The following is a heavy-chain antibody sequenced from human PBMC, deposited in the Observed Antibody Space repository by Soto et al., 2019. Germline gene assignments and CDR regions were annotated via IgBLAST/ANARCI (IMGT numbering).Heavy chain of an antibody. D-gene: IGHD2-8*01. CDR2: IKSKKDGGAT. Sequence: GGSLRLSCAASGFTFINAWMNWVRQAPGKGLEWVGRIKSKKDGGATEYSATVKDRFTISRDDSKDTLYLQMNSLKTEDTAGYYCNTDAQWGIWGQGTMVTVSS. J-gene: IGHJ3*02. CDR3: NTDAQWGI. CDR1: GFTFINAW. V-gene: IGHV3-15*07.